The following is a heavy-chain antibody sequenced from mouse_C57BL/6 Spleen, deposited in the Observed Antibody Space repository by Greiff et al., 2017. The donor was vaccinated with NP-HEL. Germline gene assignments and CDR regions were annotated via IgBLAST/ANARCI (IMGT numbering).Heavy chain of an antibody. CDR3: ARYRVVASTSYYAMDY. V-gene: IGHV3-8*01. D-gene: IGHD1-1*01. CDR1: GYSITSDY. CDR2: ISYSGST. J-gene: IGHJ4*01. Sequence: EVQLKESGPGLAKPSQTLSLTCSVTGYSITSDYWNWIRKFPGNKLEYMGYISYSGSTYYNPSLKSRISITRDTSKNQYYLQLNSVTTEDTATYYCARYRVVASTSYYAMDYWGQGTSVTVSS.